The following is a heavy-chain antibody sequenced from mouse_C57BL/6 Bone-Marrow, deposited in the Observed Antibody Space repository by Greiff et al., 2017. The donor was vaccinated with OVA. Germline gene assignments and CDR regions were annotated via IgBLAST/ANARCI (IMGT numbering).Heavy chain of an antibody. CDR2: INPSTGGT. J-gene: IGHJ3*01. D-gene: IGHD2-3*01. CDR1: GYSFTGYY. CDR3: ARDGYQAWFAY. V-gene: IGHV1-42*01. Sequence: EVKLVESGPELVKPGASVKISCKASGYSFTGYYMNWVKQSPEKSLEWIGEINPSTGGTTYNQKFKAKATLTVDKSSSTAYMQLKSLTSEDSAVYYCARDGYQAWFAYWGQGTLVTVSA.